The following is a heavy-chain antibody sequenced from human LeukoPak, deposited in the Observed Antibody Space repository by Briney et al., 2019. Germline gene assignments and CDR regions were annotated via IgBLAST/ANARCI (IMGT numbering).Heavy chain of an antibody. Sequence: SETLSLTCTVSGGSISSGSYHWSWIRQTAGKGLEWIGRIHVTGRTDYNPSLKSRVTISVDMSKNQFSLKLSSVTASDTAVYYCARGGLHYNHDYWGQGTLVTVSS. J-gene: IGHJ4*02. CDR2: IHVTGRT. V-gene: IGHV4-61*02. CDR1: GGSISSGSYH. CDR3: ARGGLHYNHDY. D-gene: IGHD5-24*01.